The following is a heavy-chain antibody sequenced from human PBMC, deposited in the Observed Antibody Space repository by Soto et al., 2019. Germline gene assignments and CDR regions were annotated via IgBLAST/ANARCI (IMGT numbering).Heavy chain of an antibody. CDR1: GFTFSGYT. D-gene: IGHD3-16*01. V-gene: IGHV3-21*01. CDR3: ARVGSSYAFDY. CDR2: ISSTSSYI. Sequence: GGSLRLSCTASGFTFSGYTMNWVRQAPGKGLEWVSFISSTSSYIYYADSVEGRFTISRDNAKNSLYLQMNSLRAEDTAVYYCARVGSSYAFDYWGQGTLVTVSS. J-gene: IGHJ4*02.